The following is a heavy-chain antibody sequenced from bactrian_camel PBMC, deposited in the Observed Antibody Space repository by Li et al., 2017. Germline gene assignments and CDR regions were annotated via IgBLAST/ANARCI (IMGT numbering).Heavy chain of an antibody. CDR3: AADPPWGWAEGY. V-gene: IGHV3S53*01. J-gene: IGHJ6*01. CDR1: RYSYSRYC. D-gene: IGHD5*01. CDR2: IDSDGYT. Sequence: HVQLVESGGGSVQAGETLRLSCAASRYSYSRYCMGWFRQAPGKEREGVATIDSDGYTNYADSVQGRFTISQSNAKNTLYLQMTSLETEDTAVYYCAADPPWGWAEGYWGQGTQVTV.